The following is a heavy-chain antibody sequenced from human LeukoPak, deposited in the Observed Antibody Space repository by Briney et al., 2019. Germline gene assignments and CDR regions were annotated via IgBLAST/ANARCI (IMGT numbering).Heavy chain of an antibody. D-gene: IGHD3-3*01. CDR2: ISGSGGST. Sequence: GGSLRLSCAASGFTFSSYAMSWVRQAPGKGLEWVSAISGSGGSTYYADSVKGRFTISRDNSKNTLYLQMNSLRAEDTAVYYCAKESKYYDSWSGYSGAYYFDYWGQGTLSPSPQ. J-gene: IGHJ4*02. CDR1: GFTFSSYA. V-gene: IGHV3-23*01. CDR3: AKESKYYDSWSGYSGAYYFDY.